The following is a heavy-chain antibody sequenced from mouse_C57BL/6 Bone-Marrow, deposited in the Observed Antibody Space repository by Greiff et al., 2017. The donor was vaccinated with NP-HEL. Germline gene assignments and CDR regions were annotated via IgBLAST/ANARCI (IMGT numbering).Heavy chain of an antibody. J-gene: IGHJ2*01. Sequence: QVHVKQSGAELVKPGASVKLSCKASGYTFTEYTIHWVKQRSGQGLEWIGWFYPGSGSIKYNEKFKDKATLTADKSSSTVYMELSRLTSEDSAVYFCARHEAFYYYDNDGYYFDYWGQGTTLTVSS. V-gene: IGHV1-62-2*01. CDR2: FYPGSGSI. CDR1: GYTFTEYT. CDR3: ARHEAFYYYDNDGYYFDY. D-gene: IGHD2-4*01.